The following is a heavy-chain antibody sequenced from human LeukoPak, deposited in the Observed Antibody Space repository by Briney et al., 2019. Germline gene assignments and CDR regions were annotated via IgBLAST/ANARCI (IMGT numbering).Heavy chain of an antibody. CDR2: IIPILDVA. CDR1: GGTFSSYA. J-gene: IGHJ6*02. Sequence: GASVKVSCKASGGTFSSYAIIWVRQAPGQGLEWMGRIIPILDVANYAQKFQGRVTITADTSTSTAYMELSSLRSEDTAVYYCAVVVVAVQGWTYYSYSGMEVWGQGTTVTVSS. V-gene: IGHV1-69*04. D-gene: IGHD2-15*01. CDR3: AVVVVAVQGWTYYSYSGMEV.